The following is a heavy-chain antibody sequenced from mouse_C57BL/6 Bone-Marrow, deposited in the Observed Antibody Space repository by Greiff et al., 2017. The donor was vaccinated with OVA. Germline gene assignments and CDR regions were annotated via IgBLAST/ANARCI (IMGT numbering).Heavy chain of an antibody. V-gene: IGHV1-69*01. CDR2: IDPSDSYT. Sequence: QVQLQQPGAELVMPGASVKLSCKASGYTFTSYWMHWVKQRPGQGLEWIGEIDPSDSYTNYNQKFKGKSTLTVDKSSSTAYMQLSSLTSEDSAGYYCAREDYYGSRGDWYFDVWGTGTTVTVSS. J-gene: IGHJ1*03. CDR3: AREDYYGSRGDWYFDV. CDR1: GYTFTSYW. D-gene: IGHD1-1*01.